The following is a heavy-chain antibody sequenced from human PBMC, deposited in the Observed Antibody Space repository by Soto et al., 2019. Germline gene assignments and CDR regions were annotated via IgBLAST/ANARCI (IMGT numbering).Heavy chain of an antibody. CDR3: ARKTPVAGTE. D-gene: IGHD6-19*01. J-gene: IGHJ4*02. CDR1: GGSIGSNNYY. CDR2: IYYTGST. V-gene: IGHV4-39*01. Sequence: SETLSLTCTVSGGSIGSNNYYWAWIRQPPGKGLEWVGSIYYTGSTYYNPSLRSRVTISVDTSKNQFSLKLNSVTAADTAEYYGARKTPVAGTEWGQGTLVTVSS.